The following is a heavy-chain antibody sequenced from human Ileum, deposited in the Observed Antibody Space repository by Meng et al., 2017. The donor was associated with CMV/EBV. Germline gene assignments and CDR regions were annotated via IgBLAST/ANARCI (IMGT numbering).Heavy chain of an antibody. V-gene: IGHV6-1*01. D-gene: IGHD2-8*02. CDR1: GDSVSSNSAD. CDR3: AKVGRTGGFDV. J-gene: IGHJ3*01. CDR2: TYFRSKWYT. Sequence: QVQLQQSCPGLVKPPQTLSLTCVISGDSVSSNSADWNWIRQSPSRGLEWLGRTYFRSKWYTDYAPSVKSRLIINPDTSKNQFSLQLNSVTSDDTAVYYCAKVGRTGGFDVWGQGTLVTVSS.